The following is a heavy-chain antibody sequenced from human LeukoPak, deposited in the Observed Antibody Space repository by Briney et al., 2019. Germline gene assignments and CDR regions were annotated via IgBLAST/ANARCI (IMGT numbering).Heavy chain of an antibody. CDR3: ARGYGSGSYYIPYFDF. J-gene: IGHJ4*02. D-gene: IGHD3-10*01. CDR1: GYTFTGYY. CDR2: INPNSGGT. V-gene: IGHV1-2*02. Sequence: GASVKVSCKASGYTFTGYYMHWVRQAPGQGLEWMGWINPNSGGTNYAQKFQGRVTMTRDTSISTAFMELSRLGSDDTAVYYCARGYGSGSYYIPYFDFWGQGTLVTASS.